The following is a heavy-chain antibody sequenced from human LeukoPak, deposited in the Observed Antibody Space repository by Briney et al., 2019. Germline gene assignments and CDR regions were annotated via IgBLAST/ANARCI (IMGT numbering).Heavy chain of an antibody. Sequence: GGSLGLSCAASGFTFSSYAVTWVRQAPGKGLEWVSYISSSSSTIYYADSVKGRFTISRDNAKNSLYLQMNSLRDEDTAVYYCARDDSSSYYPSYYFDYWGQGTLVTVSS. J-gene: IGHJ4*02. CDR3: ARDDSSSYYPSYYFDY. D-gene: IGHD3-22*01. V-gene: IGHV3-48*02. CDR2: ISSSSSTI. CDR1: GFTFSSYA.